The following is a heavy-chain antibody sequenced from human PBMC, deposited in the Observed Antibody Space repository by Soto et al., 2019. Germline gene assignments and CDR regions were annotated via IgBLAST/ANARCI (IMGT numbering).Heavy chain of an antibody. D-gene: IGHD3-9*01. J-gene: IGHJ6*03. CDR2: IKQDGSEK. CDR3: ARVDYDILTGYFMDV. V-gene: IGHV3-7*01. CDR1: GFTFSSYW. Sequence: GGSLRLSCAASGFTFSSYWMSWVRQAPGKGLEWVANIKQDGSEKYYVDSVKGRFTISRDNAKNSLYLQMNSLRAEDTAVYYCARVDYDILTGYFMDVWGKGTTVTVSS.